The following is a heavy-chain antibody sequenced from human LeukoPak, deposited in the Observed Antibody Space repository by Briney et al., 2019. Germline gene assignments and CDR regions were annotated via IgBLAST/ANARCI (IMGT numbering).Heavy chain of an antibody. Sequence: EASVKVSCTASGYTFTSYGISWVRHAPGQGLEWMGWISAYNGNTSYAQKLQGRVTMTEDTSTDTAYMELSSLRSEDTAIYYCARAEDSSYSYFMDIWGKGTTVTISS. D-gene: IGHD3-22*01. V-gene: IGHV1-18*01. CDR1: GYTFTSYG. CDR3: ARAEDSSYSYFMDI. J-gene: IGHJ6*03. CDR2: ISAYNGNT.